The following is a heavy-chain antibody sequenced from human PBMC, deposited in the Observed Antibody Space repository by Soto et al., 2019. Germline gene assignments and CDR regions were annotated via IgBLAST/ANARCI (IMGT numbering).Heavy chain of an antibody. Sequence: GGSLRLSCAASGFTFSDYYMSWIRQAPGKGLEWVSYISSSGSTIYYADSVKGRFTISRDNAKNSLYLQMNSLRAEDTAVYYCARVVGYSSSWTRPDWGQGTRVTVSS. CDR2: ISSSGSTI. D-gene: IGHD6-13*01. V-gene: IGHV3-11*01. CDR1: GFTFSDYY. CDR3: ARVVGYSSSWTRPD. J-gene: IGHJ4*02.